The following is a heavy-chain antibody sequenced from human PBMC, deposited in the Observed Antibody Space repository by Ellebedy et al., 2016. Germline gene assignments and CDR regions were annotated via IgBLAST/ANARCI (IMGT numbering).Heavy chain of an antibody. CDR2: INPNSGGT. Sequence: ASVKVSXKASRYTFTAYYMHWVRQAPGQGPEWMGWINPNSGGTNYAQKFQGRVTMTRDTSISTAYMELMRLRSDDTAVYYCARVGNPNVSQGYSSTWTRNHYYGMDVWGQGTTVTVSS. V-gene: IGHV1-2*02. CDR1: RYTFTAYY. D-gene: IGHD2-2*01. J-gene: IGHJ6*02. CDR3: ARVGNPNVSQGYSSTWTRNHYYGMDV.